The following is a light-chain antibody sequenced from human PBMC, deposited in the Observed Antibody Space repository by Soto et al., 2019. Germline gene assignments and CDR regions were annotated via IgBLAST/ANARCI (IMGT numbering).Light chain of an antibody. Sequence: DIQLTQSPSSLSASVGDRVSITCRASQNVGNHLNWYRQKPGKAPKLLVSRASSLQSGVPSGFSGSGSGTDFTLTIRSLQTEDFATYYCQQTFLSPPTFGQGTRVEVK. CDR3: QQTFLSPPT. CDR2: RAS. V-gene: IGKV1-39*01. CDR1: QNVGNH. J-gene: IGKJ1*01.